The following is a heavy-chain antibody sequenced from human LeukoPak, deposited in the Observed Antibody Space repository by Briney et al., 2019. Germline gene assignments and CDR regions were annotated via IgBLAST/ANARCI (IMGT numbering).Heavy chain of an antibody. V-gene: IGHV3-23*01. CDR2: ISGSGGST. D-gene: IGHD6-13*01. J-gene: IGHJ4*02. Sequence: GGSLRLSCAASGFTFSSYAMSWVRQAPVKGLEWVSAISGSGGSTYYADSVKGRFTISRDNSKNTLYLQMNSLRAEDTAVYYCAREFQYRSSWYRGYYWGQGTLVTVSS. CDR3: AREFQYRSSWYRGYY. CDR1: GFTFSSYA.